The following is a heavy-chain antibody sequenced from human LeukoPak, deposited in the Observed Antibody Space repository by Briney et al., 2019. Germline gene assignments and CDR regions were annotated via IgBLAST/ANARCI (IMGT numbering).Heavy chain of an antibody. CDR3: ATPGRRYSSGWYNWFDP. Sequence: AGGSLRLSCAASGFTFSSYSMNWVRQAPGKGPEWVSSISSSSSYIYYADSVKGRFTISRDNAKNSLYLQMNSLRAEDTAVCYCATPGRRYSSGWYNWFDPWGQGTLVTVSS. V-gene: IGHV3-21*01. CDR1: GFTFSSYS. D-gene: IGHD6-19*01. J-gene: IGHJ5*02. CDR2: ISSSSSYI.